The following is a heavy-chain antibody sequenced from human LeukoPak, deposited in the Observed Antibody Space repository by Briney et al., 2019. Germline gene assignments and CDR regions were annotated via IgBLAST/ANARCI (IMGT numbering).Heavy chain of an antibody. V-gene: IGHV4-59*08. J-gene: IGHJ4*02. CDR2: IYYSGST. Sequence: SETLSLTCTVSGGSISSYYWSWIRQPPGKGLEWIGYIYYSGSTNYNPSLKSRVTISVDTSKNQFSLKLSSVTATDTAAYYRARQGIAAAGPSLFDYWGQGTLVTVSS. D-gene: IGHD6-13*01. CDR1: GGSISSYY. CDR3: ARQGIAAAGPSLFDY.